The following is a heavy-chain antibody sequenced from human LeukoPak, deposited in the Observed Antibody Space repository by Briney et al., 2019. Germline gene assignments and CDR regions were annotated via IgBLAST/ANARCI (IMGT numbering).Heavy chain of an antibody. D-gene: IGHD5-24*01. J-gene: IGHJ2*01. CDR2: FDPEDGET. CDR1: GYTLTELS. CDR3: AGVSGMATIINL. Sequence: ASVKVSCKVSGYTLTELSMHWVRQAPGKGLEWMGGFDPEDGETIYAQKFQGRVTMTRNTSISTAYMELSSLRSEDTAVYYCAGVSGMATIINLWGRGTLVTVSS. V-gene: IGHV1-24*01.